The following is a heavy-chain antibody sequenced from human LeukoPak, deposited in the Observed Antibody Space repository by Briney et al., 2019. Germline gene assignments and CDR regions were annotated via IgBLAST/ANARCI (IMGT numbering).Heavy chain of an antibody. CDR3: AKDMRRRLGELSLIDY. J-gene: IGHJ4*02. CDR2: ISWNSGSI. CDR1: GFTFDDYA. V-gene: IGHV3-9*01. D-gene: IGHD3-16*02. Sequence: GGSLRLSCAASGFTFDDYAMHWVRQAPGKGLEWVSGISWNSGSIGYADSVKGRFTISRDNAKNSLYLQMNSLRAEDTALYYCAKDMRRRLGELSLIDYWGQGTLVTVSS.